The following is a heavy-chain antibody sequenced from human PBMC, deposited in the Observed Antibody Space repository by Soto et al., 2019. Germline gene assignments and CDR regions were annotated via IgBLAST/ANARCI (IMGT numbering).Heavy chain of an antibody. Sequence: EVQLLESGGRLIQPGGSLRLSCAASGFNFSSYAMSWIRQAPGKGPEWVAGITTSGDRSGYADSVKGRFTVSRDNSQNTMYLHLNSLRGDDTAIYYCARGLEAGYDFAYWGQGTLVTVSS. CDR3: ARGLEAGYDFAY. CDR2: ITTSGDRS. CDR1: GFNFSSYA. J-gene: IGHJ4*02. D-gene: IGHD3-16*01. V-gene: IGHV3-23*01.